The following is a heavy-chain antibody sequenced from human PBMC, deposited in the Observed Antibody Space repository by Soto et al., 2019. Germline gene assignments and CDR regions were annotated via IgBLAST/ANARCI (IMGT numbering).Heavy chain of an antibody. D-gene: IGHD3-9*01. CDR2: IYHTGRT. Sequence: QVQLQESGPSLVKPSGTLSLTCVITNTSISSSNWWSWVRLAPGKGLEWIGEIYHTGRTNYAPSLKSRVTMSIDKSNNRFSLRLTSLTAADTAVYFCVRDEAHYDILTGSSLGRAFDIWGQGTMVTVSS. V-gene: IGHV4-4*02. CDR1: NTSISSSNW. J-gene: IGHJ3*02. CDR3: VRDEAHYDILTGSSLGRAFDI.